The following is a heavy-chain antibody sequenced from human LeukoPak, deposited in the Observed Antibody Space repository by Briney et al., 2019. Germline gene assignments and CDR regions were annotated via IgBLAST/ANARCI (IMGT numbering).Heavy chain of an antibody. CDR3: ARDPLRITGTQHYYYYMDV. CDR1: GGTFSSYA. Sequence: WASVKVSCTASGGTFSSYAISWVRQAPGQGLEWMGGIIPIFGTANYAQKFQGRVTITADKSTSTAYMELSSLRSEDTAVYYCARDPLRITGTQHYYYYMDVWGKGTTVTVSS. D-gene: IGHD1-20*01. CDR2: IIPIFGTA. J-gene: IGHJ6*03. V-gene: IGHV1-69*06.